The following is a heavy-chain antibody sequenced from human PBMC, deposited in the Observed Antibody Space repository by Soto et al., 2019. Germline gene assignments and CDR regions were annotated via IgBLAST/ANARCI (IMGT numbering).Heavy chain of an antibody. CDR1: GGSVSSGSYY. D-gene: IGHD5-12*01. J-gene: IGHJ4*01. Sequence: QVQLQESGPGLVKPSETLSLTCTVSGGSVSSGSYYWSWIRQPPGKGLEWIGYIYYSGTTNYNPSLKNRVTISLDTSKNQFSLKLSPLTAADTAVYYCAREYSGYNSGYFDYWGXXTLVTVSS. CDR2: IYYSGTT. CDR3: AREYSGYNSGYFDY. V-gene: IGHV4-61*01.